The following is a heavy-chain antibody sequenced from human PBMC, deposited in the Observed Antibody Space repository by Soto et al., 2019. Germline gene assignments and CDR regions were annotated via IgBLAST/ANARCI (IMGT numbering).Heavy chain of an antibody. CDR2: IIPIFGTA. V-gene: IGHV1-69*01. CDR3: AGDIVVVVAATHYYYGMDV. CDR1: GGTFSSYA. Sequence: QVQLVQSGAGVKKPGSSVKVSCKASGGTFSSYAISWVRQAPGQGLEWMGGIIPIFGTANYAQKFQGRVTITADESTSTAYMELSSLRSEDTAVYYCAGDIVVVVAATHYYYGMDVWGQGTTVTVSS. D-gene: IGHD2-15*01. J-gene: IGHJ6*02.